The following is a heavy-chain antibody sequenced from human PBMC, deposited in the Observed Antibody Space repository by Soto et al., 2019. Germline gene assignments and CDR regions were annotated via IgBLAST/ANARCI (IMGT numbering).Heavy chain of an antibody. D-gene: IGHD3-22*01. CDR3: AKVYYYDNSGKAFDY. V-gene: IGHV3-23*01. CDR2: ISGSGGSA. Sequence: PGGSLKLSCAASGFAFSNYAMSWVRQAPGKGLEWVSVISGSGGSAFYADSVKGRFSISRDNSKNTLHLQMNSLRAEDTAVYYCAKVYYYDNSGKAFDYWGQGTLVTVSS. J-gene: IGHJ4*02. CDR1: GFAFSNYA.